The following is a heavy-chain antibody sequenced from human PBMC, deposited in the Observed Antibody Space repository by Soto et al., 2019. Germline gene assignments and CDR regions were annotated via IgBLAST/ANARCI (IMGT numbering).Heavy chain of an antibody. CDR2: IVPIYRTA. CDR3: VRDSGAKLSSS. V-gene: IGHV1-69*01. D-gene: IGHD6-13*01. Sequence: QVQLVQSGAEVKKPGSSVKVSCKASGGTFSSYRINWVRQAPGQGLEWVGGIVPIYRTADYAQKFQGRVTITADESVRTSYMELRSLKSPETAVDYCVRDSGAKLSSSWGQGTLVTVAS. J-gene: IGHJ4*02. CDR1: GGTFSSYR.